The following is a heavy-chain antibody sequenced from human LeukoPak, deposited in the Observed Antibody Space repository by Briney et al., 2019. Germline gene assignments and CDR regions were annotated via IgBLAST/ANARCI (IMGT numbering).Heavy chain of an antibody. Sequence: SETLSLTCAVYGGSFSGHYWSWIRQPPGKGLEWIGEVNYSGNTNYNPSLKSRVTISIDTTKKQFSLKLSSVTAADTAVYYCARVRGFGAARNWFDPWGQGTLVTVSS. CDR2: VNYSGNT. D-gene: IGHD3-10*01. V-gene: IGHV4-34*01. CDR3: ARVRGFGAARNWFDP. CDR1: GGSFSGHY. J-gene: IGHJ5*02.